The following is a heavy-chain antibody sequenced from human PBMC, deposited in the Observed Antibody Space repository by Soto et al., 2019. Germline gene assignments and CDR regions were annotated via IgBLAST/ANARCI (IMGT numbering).Heavy chain of an antibody. V-gene: IGHV1-2*02. CDR2: INPNGGGT. D-gene: IGHD6-13*01. CDR1: GYTFTVYY. Sequence: ASVKVSCKASGYTFTVYYMHWVRQAPGQGLEWMGWINPNGGGTNYAQKFQGRVTMTRDTSISTAYMELSRMRSDDTAVYYCARAQQMSYGMDVGGQGTTVTVSS. J-gene: IGHJ6*02. CDR3: ARAQQMSYGMDV.